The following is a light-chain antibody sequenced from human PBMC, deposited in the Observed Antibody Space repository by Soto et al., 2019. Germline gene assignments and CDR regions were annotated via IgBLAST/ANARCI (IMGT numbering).Light chain of an antibody. Sequence: SPLAHAGSSCVSPGHSFSISCTGTSSDGVGYNYVSWYQQHQGKAPKLMICEVNKRPSGVPDSFSGYKSGNTASLTVSGLPAEDAADYQCTSYEGRTNVFGNGTKVPAL. V-gene: IGLV2-8*01. CDR1: SSDGVGYNY. CDR3: TSYEGRTNV. CDR2: EVN. J-gene: IGLJ1*01.